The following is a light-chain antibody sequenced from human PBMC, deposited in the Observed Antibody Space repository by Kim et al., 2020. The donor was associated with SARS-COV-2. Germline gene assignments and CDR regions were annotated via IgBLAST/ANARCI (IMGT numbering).Light chain of an antibody. CDR1: QSISSN. J-gene: IGKJ5*01. V-gene: IGKV3-15*01. CDR3: QQYNNWLSVT. Sequence: FPGERATRSCRASQSISSNLAWYQQKPGQAPRLLIYGASTRATGVPGRFSGSGSGTEFTLTISSLQSEDFAVYYCQQYNNWLSVTFGQGTRLEIK. CDR2: GAS.